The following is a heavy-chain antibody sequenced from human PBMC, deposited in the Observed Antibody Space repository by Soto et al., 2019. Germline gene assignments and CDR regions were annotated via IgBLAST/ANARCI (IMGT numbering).Heavy chain of an antibody. Sequence: SVKVSCKASGGTFSSYAISWVRQAPGQGLEWMGGIIPIFGTANYAQKFQGRVTITADESTSTAYMELSSLRSEDTAVYYCARVLPGGCSGGSCYPAPYYYYYYYGMDVWGQGTTVTVSS. CDR2: IIPIFGTA. D-gene: IGHD2-15*01. CDR3: ARVLPGGCSGGSCYPAPYYYYYYYGMDV. CDR1: GGTFSSYA. J-gene: IGHJ6*02. V-gene: IGHV1-69*13.